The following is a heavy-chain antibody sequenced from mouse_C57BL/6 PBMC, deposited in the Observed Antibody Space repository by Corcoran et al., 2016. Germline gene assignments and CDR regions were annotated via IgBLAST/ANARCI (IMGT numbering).Heavy chain of an antibody. CDR2: IYPGDGDT. J-gene: IGHJ3*01. CDR1: GYAFSSYW. V-gene: IGHV1-80*01. CDR3: AKGDYGSSSFAY. D-gene: IGHD1-1*01. Sequence: QVQLQQSGAELVKPGASVKISCKAPGYAFSSYWMNWVKQRPGKGLEWIGQIYPGDGDTNYNGKFKGKATLTADKSSSTAYMQLSSLTSEDSAVYFCAKGDYGSSSFAYWGQGTLVTVSA.